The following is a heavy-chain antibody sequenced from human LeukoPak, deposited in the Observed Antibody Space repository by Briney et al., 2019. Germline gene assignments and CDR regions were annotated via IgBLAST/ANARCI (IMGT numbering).Heavy chain of an antibody. CDR3: AGRGYSGYDYDFDY. J-gene: IGHJ4*02. CDR2: IYYSGSA. V-gene: IGHV4-59*08. Sequence: SETLSLTCTVSGGSISSYYWSWIRQPPGKGLEWIGYIYYSGSANYNPSLKSRVTISVDTSKNQSSLKLSSVTAADTAVYYCAGRGYSGYDYDFDYWGQGTLVTVSS. D-gene: IGHD5-12*01. CDR1: GGSISSYY.